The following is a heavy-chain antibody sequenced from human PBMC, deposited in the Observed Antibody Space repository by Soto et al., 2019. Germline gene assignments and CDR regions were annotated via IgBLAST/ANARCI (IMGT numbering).Heavy chain of an antibody. J-gene: IGHJ3*02. D-gene: IGHD3-22*01. CDR1: WDSLTSSSFY. Sequence: SQTLSLTCIFSWDSLTSSSFYWGWIRQPPGKGLSWIGNIYYSGTTDYNPSLKSRVSVSTDTSRNQLSLTLSSVTAADTAVYYCVRFYEDAFDTLCPWTLVT. CDR2: IYYSGTT. V-gene: IGHV4-39*01. CDR3: VRFYEDAFDT.